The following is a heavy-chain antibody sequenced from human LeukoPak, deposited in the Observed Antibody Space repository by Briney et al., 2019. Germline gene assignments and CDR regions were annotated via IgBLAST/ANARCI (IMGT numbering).Heavy chain of an antibody. CDR2: TYYRSKWYN. CDR3: ARGPSGYDSSGYYPTALDY. V-gene: IGHV6-1*01. Sequence: PSQTLSLTCAISGDSVSSNSAAWNWIRQSPSRGLEWLGRTYYRSKWYNEYPVCVKSRIAINPDTSKNQFSLQLNSVTPEDTAVYSCARGPSGYDSSGYYPTALDYWGQGTLVTVSS. J-gene: IGHJ4*02. D-gene: IGHD3-22*01. CDR1: GDSVSSNSAA.